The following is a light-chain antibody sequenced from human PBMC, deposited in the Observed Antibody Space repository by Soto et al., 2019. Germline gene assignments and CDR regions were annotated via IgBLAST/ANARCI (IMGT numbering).Light chain of an antibody. CDR3: QQRSNWPPWT. CDR1: QSVNSN. CDR2: GIS. Sequence: EIVMTQSPATLSVSPGERATLSCRASQSVNSNYLAWYQQKPGQAPRLLIYGISKRATDIPDRFSGSGYGTEFTLTISSLQPEDFAVYYCQQRSNWPPWTFGQGTKGDI. J-gene: IGKJ1*01. V-gene: IGKV3D-20*02.